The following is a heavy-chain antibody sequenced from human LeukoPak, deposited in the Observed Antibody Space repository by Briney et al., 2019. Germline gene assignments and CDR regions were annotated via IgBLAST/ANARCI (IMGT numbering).Heavy chain of an antibody. J-gene: IGHJ3*02. CDR2: IIPIFGTA. Sequence: GASVKVSCKASGGTFSSYAISWVRQAPGQGLEWMGGIIPIFGTANYAQKFQGRVTITADESTSTAYMELSSLRSEDTAVYYCARDSGWNDAAFDIWGQGTMVTVSS. D-gene: IGHD1-1*01. CDR1: GGTFSSYA. CDR3: ARDSGWNDAAFDI. V-gene: IGHV1-69*13.